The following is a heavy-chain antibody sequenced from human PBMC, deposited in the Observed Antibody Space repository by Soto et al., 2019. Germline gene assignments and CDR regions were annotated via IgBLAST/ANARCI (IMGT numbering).Heavy chain of an antibody. D-gene: IGHD3-22*01. CDR2: IYSGGST. CDR1: GFTVSSNY. Sequence: GGSLRLSCAASGFTVSSNYMSWVRQAPGKGLEWVSVIYSGGSTYYADSVKGRFTISRDNSKNTLYLQMNSLRAEDTAVYYCARVITMIALEDAFDIWGQGTMVTVS. J-gene: IGHJ3*02. V-gene: IGHV3-66*01. CDR3: ARVITMIALEDAFDI.